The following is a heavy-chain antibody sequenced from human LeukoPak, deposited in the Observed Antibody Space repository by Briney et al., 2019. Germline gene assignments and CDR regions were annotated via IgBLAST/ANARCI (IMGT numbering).Heavy chain of an antibody. CDR2: INLDGSQK. D-gene: IGHD1-26*01. Sequence: GGSLRLSCAASGFTFSNYWMAWVRQAPGKGREWVANINLDGSQKYYVDSVKGRFTISRDNAENSLYLQMNSLRAEDTALYFCAKKAQYNGNYPLDYWGQGTLVTVSS. CDR1: GFTFSNYW. CDR3: AKKAQYNGNYPLDY. J-gene: IGHJ4*02. V-gene: IGHV3-7*03.